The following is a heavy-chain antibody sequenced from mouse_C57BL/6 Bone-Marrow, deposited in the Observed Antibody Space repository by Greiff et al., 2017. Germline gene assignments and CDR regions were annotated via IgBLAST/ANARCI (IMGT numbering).Heavy chain of an antibody. CDR2: IDPSDSYT. Sequence: LQQPGAELVMPGASVKLSCKASGYTFTSYWMHWVKQRPGQGLEWIGEIDPSDSYTNYNQKFKGKSTLTVDKSSSTAYMQLSSLTSEDSAVYYCARSRTGKYFDYWGQGTTLTVSS. CDR1: GYTFTSYW. CDR3: ARSRTGKYFDY. V-gene: IGHV1-69*01. J-gene: IGHJ2*01. D-gene: IGHD4-1*01.